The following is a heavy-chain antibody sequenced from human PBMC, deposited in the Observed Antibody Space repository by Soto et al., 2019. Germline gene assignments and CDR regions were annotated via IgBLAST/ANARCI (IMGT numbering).Heavy chain of an antibody. V-gene: IGHV1-69*02. CDR2: IIPILGIA. CDR1: GGTFSTYT. J-gene: IGHJ3*02. CDR3: ARGGTSYYDILTGYYGGDAFDI. D-gene: IGHD3-9*01. Sequence: QVQLVQSGAEVKKPGSSVKVSCRASGGTFSTYTISWVRQAPGQGLEWMGRIIPILGIANYAQKFQGRVTITADNSTSTAYMERSSLRSEDTAVYYCARGGTSYYDILTGYYGGDAFDIWGQGTMVTVSS.